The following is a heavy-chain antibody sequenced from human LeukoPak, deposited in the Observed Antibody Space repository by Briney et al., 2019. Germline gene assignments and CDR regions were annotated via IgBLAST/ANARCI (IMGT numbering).Heavy chain of an antibody. CDR3: ARGSYDSNGPNDAFDI. J-gene: IGHJ3*02. CDR2: IYSGGST. D-gene: IGHD3-22*01. Sequence: GGSLRLSCAASGFTVSSNYMSWVRQAPGKGLEWVSVIYSGGSTYYADSVKGRFTISRYNSKNTLYLQMNSLRAEDTAAYSCARGSYDSNGPNDAFDIWGQGTMVTVSS. V-gene: IGHV3-53*01. CDR1: GFTVSSNY.